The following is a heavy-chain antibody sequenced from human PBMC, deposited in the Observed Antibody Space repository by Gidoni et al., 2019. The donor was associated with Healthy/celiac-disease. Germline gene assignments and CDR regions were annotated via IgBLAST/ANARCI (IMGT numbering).Heavy chain of an antibody. V-gene: IGHV3-21*01. Sequence: EVQLVESGGGLVKPGGSLRLSCAASGFTFSSYSMNWVRQAPGKGMEWVSSISSSSSYIYYADSVKGRFTISRDNAKNSLYLQMNSLRAEDTAVYYCARDTYDSSGYPDLGVDYWGQGTLVTVSS. CDR1: GFTFSSYS. CDR3: ARDTYDSSGYPDLGVDY. CDR2: ISSSSSYI. D-gene: IGHD3-22*01. J-gene: IGHJ4*02.